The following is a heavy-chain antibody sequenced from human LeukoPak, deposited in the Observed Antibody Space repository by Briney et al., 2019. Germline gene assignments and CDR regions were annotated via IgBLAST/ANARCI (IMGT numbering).Heavy chain of an antibody. Sequence: ASVKVSCKASGYTFTGYYMHWVRQAPGQGLEWMGLINPSGGSTSYAQKFQGRVTMTRDTSTSTVYMELSSLRSEDTAVYYCAREGQVITMVRGFPTYYYYGMDVWGQGTTVTVSS. CDR2: INPSGGST. V-gene: IGHV1-46*01. J-gene: IGHJ6*02. D-gene: IGHD3-10*01. CDR3: AREGQVITMVRGFPTYYYYGMDV. CDR1: GYTFTGYY.